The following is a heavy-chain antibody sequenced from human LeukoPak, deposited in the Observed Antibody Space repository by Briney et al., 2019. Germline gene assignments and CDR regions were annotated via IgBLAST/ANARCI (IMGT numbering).Heavy chain of an antibody. D-gene: IGHD2-21*02. CDR1: EDALTGYN. J-gene: IGHJ4*02. Sequence: ASVKVSCKASEDALTGYNMHWVRQAPGQGLEWMGWINPNSGGTRYAQKFQGRVTMTRDTSINTAYLDLTSLTSDDTAVYYCATYSTDRCTTAGDCSNLSFDYWGQGTLVTVSS. CDR3: ATYSTDRCTTAGDCSNLSFDY. CDR2: INPNSGGT. V-gene: IGHV1-2*02.